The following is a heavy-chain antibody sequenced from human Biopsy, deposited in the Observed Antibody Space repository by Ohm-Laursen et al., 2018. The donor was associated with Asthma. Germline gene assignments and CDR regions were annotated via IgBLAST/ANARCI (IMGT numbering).Heavy chain of an antibody. CDR2: IYYSGST. Sequence: SQTPSLTCTVSYGSITSGGYYWTWIRQHPGKGLEWIGFIYYSGSTYYNPSLKSRVSISIDTSKNQFSLKLSSVTAADTAVYYRARAQDYYDSRGYYRSFDYWGQGTLVTVSS. J-gene: IGHJ4*02. CDR3: ARAQDYYDSRGYYRSFDY. V-gene: IGHV4-31*03. D-gene: IGHD3-22*01. CDR1: YGSITSGGYY.